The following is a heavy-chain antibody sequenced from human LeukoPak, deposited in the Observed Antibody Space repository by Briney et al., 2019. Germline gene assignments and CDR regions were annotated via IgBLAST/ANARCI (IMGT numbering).Heavy chain of an antibody. J-gene: IGHJ4*02. V-gene: IGHV4-59*01. D-gene: IGHD2-15*01. CDR2: IYYSGST. CDR3: ARAWGCSGGSCPSDY. CDR1: GGSTSSYY. Sequence: SETLSLTCTVSGGSTSSYYWSWIRQPPGKGLEWIGYIYYSGSTIYNPSLKSRVTISVDTSKNQFSLRLSSVTAADTAVYYCARAWGCSGGSCPSDYWGQGTLVTVSS.